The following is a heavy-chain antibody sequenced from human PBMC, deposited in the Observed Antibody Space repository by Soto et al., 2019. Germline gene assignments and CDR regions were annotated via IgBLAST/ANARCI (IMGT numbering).Heavy chain of an antibody. CDR3: ARMTTVSTTGIAFDY. CDR1: GYSIMTYN. CDR2: IYTSGST. D-gene: IGHD4-17*01. J-gene: IGHJ4*02. V-gene: IGHV4-4*07. Sequence: ASETLSLTCAIPGYSIMTYNWWVFIRQPAWKGLEWIGRIYTSGSTNYNPSLKSRVTMSVDTSKNQFSLKLSSVTAADTAVYYCARMTTVSTTGIAFDYWGQGTLVTVSS.